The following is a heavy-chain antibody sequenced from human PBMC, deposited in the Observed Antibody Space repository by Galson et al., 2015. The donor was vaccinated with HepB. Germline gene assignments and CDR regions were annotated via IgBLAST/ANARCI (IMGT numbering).Heavy chain of an antibody. CDR3: ARDLFGEFCWFDP. D-gene: IGHD3-10*02. CDR1: GYTFTDHY. V-gene: IGHV1-2*06. Sequence: SVKVSCKASGYTFTDHYIHWVRQAPGQELQWMGRISPNSGGTNYPQKFQGRVTMTSDTSISTAYMELNRLNSDDTAVYYCARDLFGEFCWFDPWGQGTLVTVSS. J-gene: IGHJ5*02. CDR2: ISPNSGGT.